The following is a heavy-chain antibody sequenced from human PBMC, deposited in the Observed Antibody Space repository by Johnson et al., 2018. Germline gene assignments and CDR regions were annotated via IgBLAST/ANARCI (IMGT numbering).Heavy chain of an antibody. J-gene: IGHJ6*02. D-gene: IGHD4-17*01. CDR3: AREATYGDYGYGMDV. CDR1: GYTFISYG. CDR2: INPYNGNT. Sequence: QVQLVQSGAEVKKPGASXKVSCKASGYTFISYGINWVRQAPGQGLEWMGWINPYNGNTNYGQNFQGRVTMTTDTSTSTAYMELRSLGSDDTAVFYCAREATYGDYGYGMDVWGQGTTVTVSS. V-gene: IGHV1-18*01.